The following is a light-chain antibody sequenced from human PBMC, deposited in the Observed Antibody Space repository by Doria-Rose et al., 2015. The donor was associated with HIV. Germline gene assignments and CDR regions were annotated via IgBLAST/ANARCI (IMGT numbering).Light chain of an antibody. CDR2: ATS. CDR3: QQYGYSLLS. J-gene: IGKJ3*01. CDR1: QSVSSSY. V-gene: IGKV3-20*01. Sequence: SLGERATLSCRANQSVSSSYLAWYQQKPGQAPRLLIYATSNRATGIPDRFSGSGSGTDFTLTISRLEPEDFAVYYCQQYGYSLLSFGPGTKVEIK.